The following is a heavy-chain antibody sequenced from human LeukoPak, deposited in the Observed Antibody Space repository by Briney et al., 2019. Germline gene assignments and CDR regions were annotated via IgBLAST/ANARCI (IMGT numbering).Heavy chain of an antibody. CDR2: ISSSGSTI. V-gene: IGHV3-48*03. CDR1: GFTFSSYE. D-gene: IGHD6-25*01. CDR3: ARAPSGLDAFDI. J-gene: IGHJ3*02. Sequence: GGSLRLSCAASGFTFSSYEMNWVRQAPGKGLEWVSYISSSGSTIYYADSVKGRFTISRDNAKNSLYLQMNSLGAEDTAVYYCARAPSGLDAFDIWGQGTMVTVSS.